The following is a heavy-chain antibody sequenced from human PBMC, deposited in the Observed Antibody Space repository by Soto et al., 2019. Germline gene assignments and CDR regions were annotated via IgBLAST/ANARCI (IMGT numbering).Heavy chain of an antibody. CDR2: ISRRSVYI. CDR3: ARDRRTKGYCSSSSCYASDS. CDR1: EFPFSDYT. J-gene: IGHJ4*02. V-gene: IGHV3-21*02. D-gene: IGHD2-2*01. Sequence: EVQLVESGGGLVKPGGSLRLSCAGSEFPFSDYTMTWVRQAPGKGLEWVSSISRRSVYIYYADSVKGRFTISRDNAKNSLSLLMNSLKAEDTAVYYCARDRRTKGYCSSSSCYASDSWGQGTLVTLSS.